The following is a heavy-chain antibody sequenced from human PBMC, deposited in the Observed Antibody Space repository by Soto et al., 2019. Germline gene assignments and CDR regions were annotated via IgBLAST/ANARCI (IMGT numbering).Heavy chain of an antibody. CDR3: AKDLGVSSQWFEYYFDY. CDR1: GFTFSSYA. V-gene: IGHV3-23*01. CDR2: ISGSGGST. D-gene: IGHD3-22*01. J-gene: IGHJ4*02. Sequence: PGGSLRLSCAASGFTFSSYAMSWVRQAPGKGLEWVSAISGSGGSTYYADSVKGRFTISRDNSKNTLYLQMNSLRAEDTAVYYCAKDLGVSSQWFEYYFDYWGQGTLVTVSS.